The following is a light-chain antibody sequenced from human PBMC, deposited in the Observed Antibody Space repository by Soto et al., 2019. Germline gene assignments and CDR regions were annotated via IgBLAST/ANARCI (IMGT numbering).Light chain of an antibody. CDR2: AAS. V-gene: IGKV1-39*01. J-gene: IGKJ5*01. CDR1: QSISNY. Sequence: DIQMTQSPSSLSASVGDRVTITCRASQSISNYLNWYQQKLGKAPKLLIYAASSLQSGVPSRFSGSGSGTDFTLTISSLQPEDFATYYCQQSYTTLSTFGQGTRLEIK. CDR3: QQSYTTLST.